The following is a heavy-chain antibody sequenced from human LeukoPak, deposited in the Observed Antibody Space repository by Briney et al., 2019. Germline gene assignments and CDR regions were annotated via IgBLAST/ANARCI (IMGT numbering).Heavy chain of an antibody. V-gene: IGHV3-48*04. Sequence: GGSLRLSCAASGFTFSSYSMNWVRQAPGKGLEWVSYISSSSSSIYYADSVKGRFTISRDNAKNSLYLQMNSLRAEDTAFYYCARDRGYYYGSGSPQYNWFDPWGQGTLVTVSS. D-gene: IGHD3-10*01. CDR1: GFTFSSYS. J-gene: IGHJ5*02. CDR3: ARDRGYYYGSGSPQYNWFDP. CDR2: ISSSSSSI.